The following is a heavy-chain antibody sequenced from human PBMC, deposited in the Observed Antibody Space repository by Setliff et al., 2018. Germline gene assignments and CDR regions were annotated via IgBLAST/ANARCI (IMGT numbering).Heavy chain of an antibody. CDR1: GLTFSNYA. D-gene: IGHD3-16*01. J-gene: IGHJ6*03. CDR3: AKSANRVQIWFGDYMDV. Sequence: LSCAATGLTFSNYAVGWVRQAPGRGLEWVSTITGGGDKTYYADSVKGRFTISRDNSKNTLYLQMNSLKADDTAVYYCAKSANRVQIWFGDYMDVWGKGTTVTVSS. CDR2: ITGGGDKT. V-gene: IGHV3-23*01.